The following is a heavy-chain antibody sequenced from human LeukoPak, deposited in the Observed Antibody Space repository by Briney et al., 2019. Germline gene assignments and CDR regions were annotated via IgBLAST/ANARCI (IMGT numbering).Heavy chain of an antibody. J-gene: IGHJ3*02. CDR3: ARDMTTVTYAFDI. V-gene: IGHV4-31*03. Sequence: SQTLSLTCTVSGGSISSGGYCWSWIRQHPGKGLEWIGYIHYSGTTYYNPSLKSRVTISVDTSKNQFSLKLSSVTAADTAVYYCARDMTTVTYAFDIWGQGTMVTVSS. D-gene: IGHD4-11*01. CDR2: IHYSGTT. CDR1: GGSISSGGYC.